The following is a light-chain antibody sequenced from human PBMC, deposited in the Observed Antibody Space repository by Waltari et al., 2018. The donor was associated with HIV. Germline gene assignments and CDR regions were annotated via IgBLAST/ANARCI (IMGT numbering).Light chain of an antibody. CDR2: DSS. CDR1: QSVSSSY. J-gene: IGKJ1*01. V-gene: IGKV3-20*01. Sequence: EIVLTQSPGTLSLSPGEGATLSCRASQSVSSSYLAWYQQKPGQSPSLLIYDSSSRATGIPDRFSGSGSGTDFSLTISRLEPEDFAVYYCQQYDTSPWTFGKGTKVEIK. CDR3: QQYDTSPWT.